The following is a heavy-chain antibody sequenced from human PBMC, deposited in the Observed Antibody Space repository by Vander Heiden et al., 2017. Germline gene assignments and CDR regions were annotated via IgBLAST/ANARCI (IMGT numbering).Heavy chain of an antibody. CDR2: INKDGSST. CDR3: ARDSDKWEVPIDC. J-gene: IGHJ4*02. V-gene: IGHV3-74*01. D-gene: IGHD1-26*01. Sequence: EVQLVESGGGFVQPGGSLRLSCGASGFTFSSYWMYWVRHVPGKGLEWVSRINKDGSSTNYADSVKGRFTISRDNAKNTLYLQMNSLSAEDTALYHCARDSDKWEVPIDCWGQGTLVTVSS. CDR1: GFTFSSYW.